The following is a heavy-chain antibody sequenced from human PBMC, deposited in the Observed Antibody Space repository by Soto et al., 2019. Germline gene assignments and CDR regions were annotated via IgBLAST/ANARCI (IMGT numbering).Heavy chain of an antibody. CDR1: GFTFSSYS. D-gene: IGHD3-10*01. V-gene: IGHV3-21*01. J-gene: IGHJ3*02. CDR3: ARVLLWFGEYIDAFDI. CDR2: ISSSSSYI. Sequence: GGSLRLSCAASGFTFSSYSMNWVRQAPGKGLEWVSSISSSSSYIYYEDSVKGRFTISRDHAKNSLYLQMNSLRAEDTAVYYCARVLLWFGEYIDAFDIWGQGTMVTVSS.